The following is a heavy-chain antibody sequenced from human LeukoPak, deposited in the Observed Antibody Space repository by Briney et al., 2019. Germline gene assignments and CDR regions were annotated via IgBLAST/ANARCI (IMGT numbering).Heavy chain of an antibody. Sequence: SETLSLTCTVSGGSISSTYYWDWIRQPPGKGLEWIGSIYYSGTTYYNPSLKSRVTISVDTSKNQFSLKLSSVTAADTAVYYCARDSGFCSNDVCYGVDSWGQGTLVTVSS. CDR3: ARDSGFCSNDVCYGVDS. J-gene: IGHJ4*02. V-gene: IGHV4-39*07. CDR2: IYYSGTT. CDR1: GGSISSTYY. D-gene: IGHD2-8*01.